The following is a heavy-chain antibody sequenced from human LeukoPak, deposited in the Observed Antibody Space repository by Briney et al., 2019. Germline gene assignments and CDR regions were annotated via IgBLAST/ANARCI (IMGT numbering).Heavy chain of an antibody. V-gene: IGHV5-51*01. Sequence: GEPLKISCKCSGYSFTTYWIGWVRQMPGKGLEWMGIIYPGDSDTRDSPSFQGQVTISADKSISTAYLQWSSLKASDTAMYYCARHKLEYSSSSTFQHGGQGTLVTVSS. D-gene: IGHD6-6*01. J-gene: IGHJ1*01. CDR3: ARHKLEYSSSSTFQH. CDR1: GYSFTTYW. CDR2: IYPGDSDT.